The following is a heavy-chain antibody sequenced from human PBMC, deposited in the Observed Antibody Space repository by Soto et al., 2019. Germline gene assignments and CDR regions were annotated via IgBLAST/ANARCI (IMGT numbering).Heavy chain of an antibody. CDR2: ISSSSSTI. V-gene: IGHV3-48*02. CDR3: ARDYYDSSGHDAFDI. J-gene: IGHJ3*02. D-gene: IGHD3-22*01. CDR1: GSTFSSYS. Sequence: PGGSLRLSCAASGSTFSSYSMNWVRQAPGKGLEWVSYISSSSSTIYYADSVKGRFTISRDNAKNSLYLQMNSLRDEDTAVYYCARDYYDSSGHDAFDIWGQGTMVTVSS.